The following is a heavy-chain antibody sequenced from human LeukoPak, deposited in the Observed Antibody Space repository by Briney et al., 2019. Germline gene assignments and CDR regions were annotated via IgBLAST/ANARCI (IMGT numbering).Heavy chain of an antibody. D-gene: IGHD3-3*01. J-gene: IGHJ4*02. CDR1: GGSVSSSSFY. CDR2: IYYSGNT. Sequence: SETLSLTCSVSGGSVSSSSFYWGWIRQPPGKGLEWIGSIYYSGNTYYNPSLKSRVTISVVTSKNQFSLRLSSVTAADTAVYYCARHEYDFWSACDYWGQGTLVTVSS. V-gene: IGHV4-39*01. CDR3: ARHEYDFWSACDY.